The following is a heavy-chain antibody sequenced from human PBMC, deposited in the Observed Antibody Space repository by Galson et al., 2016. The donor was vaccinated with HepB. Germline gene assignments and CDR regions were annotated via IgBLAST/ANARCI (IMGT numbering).Heavy chain of an antibody. CDR1: GFTFSNSA. CDR2: TSYDGSNK. V-gene: IGHV3-30-3*01. CDR3: ARALRSPDKVFEIPGANYGMYV. J-gene: IGHJ6*02. D-gene: IGHD1-14*01. Sequence: SLRLSCAASGFTFSNSAMHWVRQAPGKGLEWVTVTSYDGSNKYYADSVKGRFTISRDNSKNTVFLQRNSLRVEDTDRYFCARALRSPDKVFEIPGANYGMYVWGQGTTVTVSS.